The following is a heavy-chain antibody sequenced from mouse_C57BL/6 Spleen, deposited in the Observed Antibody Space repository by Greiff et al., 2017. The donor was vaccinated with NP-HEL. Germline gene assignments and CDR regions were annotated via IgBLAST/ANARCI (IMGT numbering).Heavy chain of an antibody. CDR1: GYAFSSYW. CDR2: IYPGDGDT. Sequence: QVQLQPSGAELVKPGASVKISCKASGYAFSSYWMNWVKQRPGKGLEWIGQIYPGDGDTNYNGKFKGKATLTADKSSSTAYMQLSSLTSEDSAVYFCARRRDVPPFDYWGQGTTLTVSS. CDR3: ARRRDVPPFDY. V-gene: IGHV1-80*01. J-gene: IGHJ2*01.